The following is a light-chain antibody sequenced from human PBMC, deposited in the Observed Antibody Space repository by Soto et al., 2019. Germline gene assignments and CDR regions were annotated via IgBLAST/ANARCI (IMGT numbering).Light chain of an antibody. CDR2: YAS. CDR3: QQRSTWPFLT. J-gene: IGKJ4*01. Sequence: VLTQSPAKRSLSPGEKPTLPARPSQPLSGSLAGYQQKPGQAPRLLIYYASNRAAGIPARFSGSGSGTDYTLTISSLEPEDFAVYYCQQRSTWPFLTFGGGTKVEI. V-gene: IGKV3-11*01. CDR1: QPLSGS.